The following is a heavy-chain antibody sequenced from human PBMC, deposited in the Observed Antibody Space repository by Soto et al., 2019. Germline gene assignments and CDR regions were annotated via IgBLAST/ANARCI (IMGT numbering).Heavy chain of an antibody. CDR2: IIPIFGTA. D-gene: IGHD3-3*01. CDR3: ARTHYDFLSAPQNGDY. V-gene: IGHV1-69*12. Sequence: QVQLVQSGAEVKKPGSSVKVSCKASGGTFSSYAISWVRQAPGQGLEWMGGIIPIFGTANYAQKFQGRVTITADEATSTAYMELSSLRSEDTAVYYCARTHYDFLSAPQNGDYWGQGTLVTVSS. CDR1: GGTFSSYA. J-gene: IGHJ4*02.